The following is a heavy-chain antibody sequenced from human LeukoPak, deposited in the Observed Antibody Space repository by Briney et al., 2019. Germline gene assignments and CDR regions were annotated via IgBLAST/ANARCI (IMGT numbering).Heavy chain of an antibody. J-gene: IGHJ4*02. D-gene: IGHD7-27*01. V-gene: IGHV3-23*01. CDR2: ITTSDGNT. Sequence: GGSLRLSCAASGFTFSSYSMSWVRQAPGKGLEWVSTITTSDGNTYYADSVKGRFTVSRDNSKNTLFLQMNSLRAEDTAVYYCAKDGGLWVSAHWGDSWGRGTLVTVSS. CDR3: AKDGGLWVSAHWGDS. CDR1: GFTFSSYS.